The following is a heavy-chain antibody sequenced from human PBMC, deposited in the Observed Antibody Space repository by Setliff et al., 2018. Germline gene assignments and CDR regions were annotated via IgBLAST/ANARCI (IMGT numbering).Heavy chain of an antibody. D-gene: IGHD1-26*01. CDR3: ARDNTILGATDH. CDR2: LHISGST. Sequence: SETLSLTCAVSGGSLNSGSYYWSWIRQSTERGLEWLGRLHISGSTTYNPALNSRVTISVDTSTNQFSLRLTSLTAADTAVYFCARDNTILGATDHWGQGTLVTVSS. V-gene: IGHV4-61*02. CDR1: GGSLNSGSYY. J-gene: IGHJ5*02.